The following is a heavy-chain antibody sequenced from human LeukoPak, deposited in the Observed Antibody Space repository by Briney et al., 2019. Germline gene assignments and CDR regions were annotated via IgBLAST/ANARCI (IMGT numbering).Heavy chain of an antibody. D-gene: IGHD6-25*01. Sequence: GGSLRLSCAASGFTFSSYSMNWVRQAPGKGLEWVSGITDNGGSTYYADSVKGRFTISRDNSKNTLYLQMHSLRAEDTAVYYCAKDLFPGSYSSGDYWGQGTLVTVSS. CDR1: GFTFSSYS. V-gene: IGHV3-23*01. J-gene: IGHJ4*02. CDR3: AKDLFPGSYSSGDY. CDR2: ITDNGGST.